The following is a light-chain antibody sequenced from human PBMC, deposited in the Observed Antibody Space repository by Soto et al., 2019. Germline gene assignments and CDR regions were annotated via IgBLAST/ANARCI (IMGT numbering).Light chain of an antibody. Sequence: EIVLTQSPGTLSLSPGXRATLSCRASQSVSSSYLAWYQQKPGQAPRLLIYGASSRATGIPDRFSGSGSGTDFTLTISRLEPEDFAVYYCQQYGSSLLWTFGQGTKVDIK. CDR3: QQYGSSLLWT. CDR2: GAS. V-gene: IGKV3-20*01. J-gene: IGKJ1*01. CDR1: QSVSSSY.